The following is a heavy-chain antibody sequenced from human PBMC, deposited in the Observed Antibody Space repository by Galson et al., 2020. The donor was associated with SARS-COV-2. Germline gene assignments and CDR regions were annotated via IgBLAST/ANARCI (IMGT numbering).Heavy chain of an antibody. CDR2: MNPNSGNT. J-gene: IGHJ6*02. V-gene: IGHV1-8*01. Sequence: ASVKVSCKASGYTFTSYDINWVRQATGQGLEWMGWMNPNSGNTGYAQKFQGRVTMTRNTSISTAYMELSSLRSEDTAVYYCARELPMVRGVIIKNYYYYYGMDVWGQGTTVTVSS. CDR3: ARELPMVRGVIIKNYYYYYGMDV. D-gene: IGHD3-10*01. CDR1: GYTFTSYD.